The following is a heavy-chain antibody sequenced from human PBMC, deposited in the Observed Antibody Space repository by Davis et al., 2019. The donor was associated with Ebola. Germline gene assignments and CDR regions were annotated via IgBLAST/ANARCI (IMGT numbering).Heavy chain of an antibody. V-gene: IGHV1-24*01. J-gene: IGHJ4*02. Sequence: ASVKVSCKVSGYTLTELSMHWVRQAPGKGLEWMGGFDPEDGETIYAQKFQGRVTMTEDTSTDTAYMELSSLRSEDTAVYYCATDWRAGLVQGVIAFDYWGQGTLVTVSS. CDR2: FDPEDGET. CDR3: ATDWRAGLVQGVIAFDY. D-gene: IGHD3-10*01. CDR1: GYTLTELS.